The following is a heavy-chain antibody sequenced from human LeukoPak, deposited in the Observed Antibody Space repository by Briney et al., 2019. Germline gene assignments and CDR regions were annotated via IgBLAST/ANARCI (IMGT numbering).Heavy chain of an antibody. CDR3: ARTGSGGAFGAFDI. CDR2: INSDGSST. Sequence: GGSLRLSCAATGFTFSNYWMHWVRQAPGKGLVWVSRINSDGSSTNYADSVKGRFTFSRDNAENTLSLQMNSLRAEDTAVYYCARTGSGGAFGAFDIWGQGTMVTVSS. CDR1: GFTFSNYW. J-gene: IGHJ3*02. D-gene: IGHD2-15*01. V-gene: IGHV3-74*01.